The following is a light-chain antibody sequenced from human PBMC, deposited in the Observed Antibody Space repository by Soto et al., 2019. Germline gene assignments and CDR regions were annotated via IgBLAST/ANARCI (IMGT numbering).Light chain of an antibody. CDR2: TND. Sequence: QSVLTQPPSASGTPGQRVTISCSGSSSNIESNTVYWYQQLPGMAPRLLIHTNDRRPSGVPDRFSGFKSGTSASLAISGLQSEDEDDYYCLAWDDSLNGNLFGTGTKLTVL. CDR3: LAWDDSLNGNL. V-gene: IGLV1-44*01. J-gene: IGLJ1*01. CDR1: SSNIESNT.